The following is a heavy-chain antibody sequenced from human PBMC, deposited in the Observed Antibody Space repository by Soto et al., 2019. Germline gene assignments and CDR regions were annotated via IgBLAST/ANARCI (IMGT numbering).Heavy chain of an antibody. CDR2: IYYSGST. CDR1: VGSTDGGVTS. J-gene: IGHJ4*02. CDR3: ARFSSYRGDPVGFDY. V-gene: IGHV4-31*03. D-gene: IGHD3-10*01. Sequence: PSETLSPPAPFLVGSTDGGVTSWAGIRQNPGKGLEWIGYIYYSGSTYYNPSLKSRVTISVDTSKNQFSLKLSSVTAADTAVYYCARFSSYRGDPVGFDYWGQGTLVTVSS.